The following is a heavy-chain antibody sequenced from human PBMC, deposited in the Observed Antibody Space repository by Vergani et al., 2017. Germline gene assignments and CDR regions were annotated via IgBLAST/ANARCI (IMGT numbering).Heavy chain of an antibody. D-gene: IGHD1-26*01. CDR1: GFTFTSYG. Sequence: EVQLLESGGGLVQPGESLRLSCTVSGFTFTSYGISWVRQAPGKGLEWVSGISASGGSTYYTASVKGRFIISRDISTNTLYLQMSSLRADDPAVYYCAKDRPRDWETPLFLFDYWGQGTLVAVSS. V-gene: IGHV3-23*01. CDR2: ISASGGST. J-gene: IGHJ4*02. CDR3: AKDRPRDWETPLFLFDY.